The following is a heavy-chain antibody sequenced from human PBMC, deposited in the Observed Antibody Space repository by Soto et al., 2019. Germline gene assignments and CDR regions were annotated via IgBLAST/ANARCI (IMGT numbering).Heavy chain of an antibody. V-gene: IGHV1-46*01. CDR1: GYTFTSYY. CDR2: INPSGGTT. D-gene: IGHD6-6*01. J-gene: IGHJ4*02. Sequence: QVQLVQSGAEVRKPGASVQVSCEASGYTFTSYYMNWVRQAPGQGLEWIGIINPSGGTTSYAQKFQGRVTMTSDTSTSTVYMELSSLKSEDTAVYYCAIAKYTSSSLDYWGQGTLVTVSS. CDR3: AIAKYTSSSLDY.